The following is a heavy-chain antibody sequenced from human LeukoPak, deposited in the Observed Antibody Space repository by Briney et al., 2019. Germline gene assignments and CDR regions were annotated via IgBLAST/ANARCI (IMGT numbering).Heavy chain of an antibody. CDR3: ARDPNYYGSGSYFTVGSYYYYYMDV. CDR1: GFIFSNYG. J-gene: IGHJ6*03. D-gene: IGHD3-10*01. Sequence: GGSLRLSCAASGFIFSNYGMHWVRQTPAKGLEWVAFIRNDGSMKYYADSVKGRFTISRDNSKNTLYLQMNSLRAEDTAVYYCARDPNYYGSGSYFTVGSYYYYYMDVWGKGTTVTISS. V-gene: IGHV3-30*02. CDR2: IRNDGSMK.